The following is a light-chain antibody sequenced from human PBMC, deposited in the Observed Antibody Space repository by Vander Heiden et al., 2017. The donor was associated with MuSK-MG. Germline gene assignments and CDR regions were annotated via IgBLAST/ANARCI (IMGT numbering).Light chain of an antibody. CDR2: AAS. Sequence: IQLTQSPSSLSASVGDRVTITCRASQGISSYLAWYQQKPGKAPKLLIYAASTLQSGVPSRFRGSGYGTDFTLTISSRQPEDFAPYYCQQLNNYPLATFGQWTRLEIK. CDR1: QGISSY. V-gene: IGKV1-9*01. CDR3: QQLNNYPLAT. J-gene: IGKJ5*01.